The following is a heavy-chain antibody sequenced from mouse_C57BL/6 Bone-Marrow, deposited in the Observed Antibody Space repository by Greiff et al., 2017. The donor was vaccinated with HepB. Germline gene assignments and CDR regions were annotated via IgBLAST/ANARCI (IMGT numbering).Heavy chain of an antibody. Sequence: EVKLMESGPGLVKPSQSLSLTCSVTGYSIPSGYYWNWIRQFPGNKLEWMGYISYDGSNNYNPSLKNRISITRDTSKNQFFLKLNSVTTEDTATYYCARGGDITTVVDYWGQGTTLTVSS. J-gene: IGHJ2*01. CDR2: ISYDGSN. CDR3: ARGGDITTVVDY. CDR1: GYSIPSGYY. D-gene: IGHD1-1*01. V-gene: IGHV3-6*01.